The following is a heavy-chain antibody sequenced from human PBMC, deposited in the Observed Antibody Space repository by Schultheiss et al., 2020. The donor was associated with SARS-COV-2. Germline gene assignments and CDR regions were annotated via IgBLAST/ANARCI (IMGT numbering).Heavy chain of an antibody. Sequence: ASVKVSCKASGYTFTGYYMHWVRQAPGQGLEWMGWINPNSGGTNYAQKFQGRVTITADKSTSTAYMELSSLRSEDTAVYYCATGPALIAAAGSWSVWGQGTTVTVSS. CDR3: ATGPALIAAAGSWSV. D-gene: IGHD6-13*01. J-gene: IGHJ6*02. CDR2: INPNSGGT. CDR1: GYTFTGYY. V-gene: IGHV1-2*02.